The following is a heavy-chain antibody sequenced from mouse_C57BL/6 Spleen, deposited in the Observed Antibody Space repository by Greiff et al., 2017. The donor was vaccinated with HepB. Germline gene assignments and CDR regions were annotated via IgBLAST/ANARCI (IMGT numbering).Heavy chain of an antibody. V-gene: IGHV1-64*01. CDR1: GYTFTSYW. CDR2: IHPNSGST. CDR3: ARGDDGYYEGFAY. J-gene: IGHJ3*01. D-gene: IGHD2-3*01. Sequence: QVQLQQPGAALVKPGASVKLSCKASGYTFTSYWMHWVKKRPGQGLVWIGMIHPNSGSTNYNEKFKSKATLTVEKSSSTAYMQLSSLTSEDSAFYYCARGDDGYYEGFAYWGQGTLVTVSA.